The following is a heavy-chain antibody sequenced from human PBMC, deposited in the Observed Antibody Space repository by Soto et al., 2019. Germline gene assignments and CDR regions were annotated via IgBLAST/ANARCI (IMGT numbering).Heavy chain of an antibody. Sequence: EASVKVSCKASGYTFTIYYMHWVRQAPGQGLEWMGIINPSGGSTSYAQKFQGRVTMTRDTSTSTVYMELSSLRSEDTAVYYCARDSVFSGSYSWYGMDVWGQGTTVTVSS. CDR2: INPSGGST. CDR3: ARDSVFSGSYSWYGMDV. J-gene: IGHJ6*02. V-gene: IGHV1-46*01. CDR1: GYTFTIYY. D-gene: IGHD1-26*01.